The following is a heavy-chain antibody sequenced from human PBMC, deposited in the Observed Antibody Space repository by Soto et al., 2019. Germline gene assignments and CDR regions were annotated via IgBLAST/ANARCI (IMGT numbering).Heavy chain of an antibody. D-gene: IGHD2-15*01. Sequence: ETLSLTCTVSGGSISSYYWSWIRQPPGKGLEWIGYIYYSGSTNYNPSLKSRVTISVDTSKNQFSLKLSSVTAADTAVYYCARRYCSGGSCFDYWGQGTLVTVSS. V-gene: IGHV4-59*01. J-gene: IGHJ4*02. CDR1: GGSISSYY. CDR2: IYYSGST. CDR3: ARRYCSGGSCFDY.